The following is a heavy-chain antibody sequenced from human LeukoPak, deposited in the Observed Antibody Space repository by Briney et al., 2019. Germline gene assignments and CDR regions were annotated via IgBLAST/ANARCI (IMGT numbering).Heavy chain of an antibody. CDR3: ARDRGYCSGGSCYVNWFDP. CDR2: IIPIFGTA. J-gene: IGHJ5*02. Sequence: ASVKVSCKASGGTFSSYAISWVRQAPGQGLEWMGGIIPIFGTANYAQKFQGRVTITADKSTSTAYMELSSLRSEDTAVYYCARDRGYCSGGSCYVNWFDPWGQGTLVTVSS. D-gene: IGHD2-15*01. V-gene: IGHV1-69*06. CDR1: GGTFSSYA.